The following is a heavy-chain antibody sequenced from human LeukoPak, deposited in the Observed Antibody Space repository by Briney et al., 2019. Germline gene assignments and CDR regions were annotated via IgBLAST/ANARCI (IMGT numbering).Heavy chain of an antibody. CDR3: AKGPQDSSGYYDWDYAFDI. CDR2: ISYDGSNK. V-gene: IGHV3-30*18. Sequence: PGRSLRLSCAASGFTFSSYGMHWVRQAPGKGLEWVAVISYDGSNKYYADSVKGRFTISRDNSKNMLYLQMNSLRAEDTAVYYCAKGPQDSSGYYDWDYAFDIWGKGKMVTVSS. CDR1: GFTFSSYG. D-gene: IGHD3-22*01. J-gene: IGHJ3*02.